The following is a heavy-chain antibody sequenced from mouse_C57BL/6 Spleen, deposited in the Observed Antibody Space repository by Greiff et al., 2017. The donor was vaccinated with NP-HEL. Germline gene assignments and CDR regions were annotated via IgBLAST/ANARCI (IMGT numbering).Heavy chain of an antibody. CDR2: IDPSDSYT. D-gene: IGHD2-5*01. J-gene: IGHJ2*01. CDR3: ARSAYYSKNFDY. Sequence: VQLQQPGAELVMPGASVKLSCKASGYTFTSYWMHWVKQRPGQGLEWIGEIDPSDSYTNYNQKFKGKSTLTVDKSSSTAYMQLSSLTYDDSAVYYCARSAYYSKNFDYWGQGTTLTVSS. CDR1: GYTFTSYW. V-gene: IGHV1-69*01.